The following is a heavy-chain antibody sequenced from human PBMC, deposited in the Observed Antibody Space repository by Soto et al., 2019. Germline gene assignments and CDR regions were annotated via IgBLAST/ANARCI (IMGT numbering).Heavy chain of an antibody. CDR3: ARDRCSGRFVY. CDR2: INPGNGNA. D-gene: IGHD6-19*01. J-gene: IGHJ4*02. CDR1: GSTYTSYA. Sequence: ASVKIACKASGSTYTSYAMHCVRQAPGQRLEWMRWINPGNGNAKYSQKFQGRVTMTTDTSTSTAYMELRSLRSDDTAVYYCARDRCSGRFVYWGQGTLVTVSS. V-gene: IGHV1-3*01.